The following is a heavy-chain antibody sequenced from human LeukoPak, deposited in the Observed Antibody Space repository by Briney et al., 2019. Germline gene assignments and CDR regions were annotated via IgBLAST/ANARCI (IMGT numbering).Heavy chain of an antibody. D-gene: IGHD3-22*01. J-gene: IGHJ4*02. CDR1: GGSISSSNYY. V-gene: IGHV4-39*01. CDR3: ARNVTGGSSGYWRFDY. Sequence: SETLSLTCTVSGGSISSSNYYWGWIRQPPGKGLEWIGSIYYSGSTYYKSSLKSRITISVDTSKNQFSLKLSSVTAADTAVYYCARNVTGGSSGYWRFDYWGQGALVTVSS. CDR2: IYYSGST.